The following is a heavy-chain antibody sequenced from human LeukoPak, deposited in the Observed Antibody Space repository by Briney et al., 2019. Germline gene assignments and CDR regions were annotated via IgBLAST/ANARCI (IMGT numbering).Heavy chain of an antibody. D-gene: IGHD6-19*01. CDR1: GFTFSSYG. Sequence: PGGSLRLSCAASGFTFSSYGMHWVRQAPGKGLEWVAFIRYDGSNKYYADSVKGRFTISRDNSKNTLYLQMNSLRAEDTAVYYCARDWGDQYSSGWLINYYYYYYMDVWGKGTTVTVSS. CDR3: ARDWGDQYSSGWLINYYYYYYMDV. V-gene: IGHV3-30*02. CDR2: IRYDGSNK. J-gene: IGHJ6*03.